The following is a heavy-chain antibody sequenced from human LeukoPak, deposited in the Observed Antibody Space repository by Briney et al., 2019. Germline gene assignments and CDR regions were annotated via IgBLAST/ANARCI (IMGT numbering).Heavy chain of an antibody. CDR2: ISYDGSNK. CDR3: ARGVGPLDAFDI. V-gene: IGHV3-30*04. Sequence: GRSLRLSCAASGFTFSSYAMHWVRQAPGKGLEWVAVISYDGSNKYYADSVKGRFTISRDNSKNTLYLQMNSLRAEDTAVYYCARGVGPLDAFDIWGQGTMVTVSS. J-gene: IGHJ3*02. CDR1: GFTFSSYA.